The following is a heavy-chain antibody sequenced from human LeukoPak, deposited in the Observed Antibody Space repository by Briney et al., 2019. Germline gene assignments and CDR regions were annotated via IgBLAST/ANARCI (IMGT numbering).Heavy chain of an antibody. D-gene: IGHD6-13*01. Sequence: SETLSLTCAVYGGSFSGYYWSWIRQHPGKGLEWIGYIYYSGSTYYNPSLKSRVTISVDTSKNQFSLKLSSVTAADTAVYYCARAAGDYWGQGTLVTVSS. J-gene: IGHJ4*02. CDR2: IYYSGST. CDR3: ARAAGDY. V-gene: IGHV4-31*11. CDR1: GGSFSGYY.